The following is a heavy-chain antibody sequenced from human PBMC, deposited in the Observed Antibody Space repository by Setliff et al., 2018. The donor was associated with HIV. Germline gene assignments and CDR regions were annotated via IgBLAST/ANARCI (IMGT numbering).Heavy chain of an antibody. Sequence: SETLSLTCAVSGGSIGTTTYYWGWIRQPPGKGLEWIGNIYYSGGTDYHPSLKSRVTISVDTSKNQFSLKLGSVTAADTAVYFCARRFEQWLAFDYWGQGTLVTVSS. J-gene: IGHJ4*02. V-gene: IGHV4-39*01. D-gene: IGHD6-19*01. CDR3: ARRFEQWLAFDY. CDR2: IYYSGGT. CDR1: GGSIGTTTYY.